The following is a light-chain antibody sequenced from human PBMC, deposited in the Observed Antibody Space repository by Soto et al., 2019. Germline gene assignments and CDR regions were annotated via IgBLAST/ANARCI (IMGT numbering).Light chain of an antibody. CDR3: QKYKSATRT. J-gene: IGKJ1*01. CDR1: QWLXNY. V-gene: IGKV1-27*01. CDR2: DAS. Sequence: IPLTQYPSSLSASVGDRVTITCRASQWLXNYFAWYQQKPGKVPKVLXSDASTLQSGGPSRLSGSGSGTAFTLTISSRQPSDGADEYCQKYKSATRTFGQGTKVDIK.